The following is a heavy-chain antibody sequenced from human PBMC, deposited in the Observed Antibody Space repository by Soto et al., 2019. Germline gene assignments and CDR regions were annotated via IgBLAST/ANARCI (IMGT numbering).Heavy chain of an antibody. Sequence: PGGSLRLSCAASGFTFSAYNMNWVRQPPGKGLEWVSSITSSSSSIYYADSLKGRFTISRDNAKSSLYLQMNSLRAEDTAVYYCASHYGDNGWFDPWGQGTLVTVSS. V-gene: IGHV3-21*06. CDR2: ITSSSSSI. CDR1: GFTFSAYN. CDR3: ASHYGDNGWFDP. J-gene: IGHJ5*02. D-gene: IGHD4-17*01.